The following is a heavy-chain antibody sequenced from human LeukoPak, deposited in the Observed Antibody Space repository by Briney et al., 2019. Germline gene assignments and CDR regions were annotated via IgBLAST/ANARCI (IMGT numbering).Heavy chain of an antibody. CDR1: GFTFSNNG. J-gene: IGHJ4*02. V-gene: IGHV3-33*01. D-gene: IGHD4-11*01. CDR2: IWYDGSNK. CDR3: ARDYGTTTTTKRWGFFDY. Sequence: PGGSLRLSCAASGFTFSNNGMHWVRQAPGKGLEWVAVIWYDGSNKYYADSVKGRFTISRDNSKSTLYLQMNSLRVEDTAVYYCARDYGTTTTTKRWGFFDYWGQGALVTVSS.